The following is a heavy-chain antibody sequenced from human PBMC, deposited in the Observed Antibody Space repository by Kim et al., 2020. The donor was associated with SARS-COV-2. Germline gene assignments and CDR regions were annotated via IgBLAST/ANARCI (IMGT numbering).Heavy chain of an antibody. V-gene: IGHV4-61*02. Sequence: SETLSLTCTVSGGSISSGSYYWSWIRQPAGKGLEWIGRIYTSGSTNYNPSLKSRVTISVDTSKNQFSLKLSSVTAADTAVYYCAREEVQLERRTPPHFDYWGQGTLVTVSS. D-gene: IGHD1-1*01. CDR3: AREEVQLERRTPPHFDY. CDR1: GGSISSGSYY. CDR2: IYTSGST. J-gene: IGHJ4*02.